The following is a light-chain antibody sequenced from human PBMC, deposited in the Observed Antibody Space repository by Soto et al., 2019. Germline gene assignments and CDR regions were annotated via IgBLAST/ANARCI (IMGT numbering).Light chain of an antibody. CDR3: QQRSNSPLT. CDR1: QSVGSY. CDR2: DAS. J-gene: IGKJ4*01. V-gene: IGKV3-11*01. Sequence: EIVLTQSPATLSLSPGERVTLSCRASQSVGSYLAWYQQKPGQAHRLLIYDASYRATGIPARFSGSGSGTDFTLTISSLEPEDFAVYYFQQRSNSPLTFGGGTKVAIK.